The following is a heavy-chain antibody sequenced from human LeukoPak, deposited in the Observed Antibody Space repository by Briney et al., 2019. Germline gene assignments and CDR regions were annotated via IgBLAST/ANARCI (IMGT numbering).Heavy chain of an antibody. D-gene: IGHD2-2*01. CDR1: GGSISSSSYY. V-gene: IGHV4-39*07. J-gene: IGHJ4*02. Sequence: SETLSLTCTVSGGSISSSSYYWGWIRQPPGKGLEWIGSIYYSGSTYYNPSLKSRVTISVDTSKNQFSLKLSSVTAADTAVYYCARNPRYCSSTSCYFRWGQGTLVTVSS. CDR3: ARNPRYCSSTSCYFR. CDR2: IYYSGST.